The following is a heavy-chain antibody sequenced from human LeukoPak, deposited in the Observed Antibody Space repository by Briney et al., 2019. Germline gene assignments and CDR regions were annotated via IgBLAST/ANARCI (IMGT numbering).Heavy chain of an antibody. CDR2: MNPNSGNT. V-gene: IGHV1-8*01. D-gene: IGHD2-15*01. CDR3: ARVSWHYDMDV. J-gene: IGHJ6*02. CDR1: GYTFTNYD. Sequence: GASVKVSCKASGYTFTNYDINWVRQATGQGLKWMGWMNPNSGNTGYAQKFQGRVTMTRNTSISTAYMELSSLRSEDTAVYYCARVSWHYDMDVWGQGTTVTVSS.